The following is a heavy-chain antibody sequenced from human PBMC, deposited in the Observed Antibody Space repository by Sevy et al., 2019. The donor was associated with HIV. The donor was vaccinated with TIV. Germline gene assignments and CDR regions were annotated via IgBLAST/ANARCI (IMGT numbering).Heavy chain of an antibody. CDR1: GFSLCDYA. CDR2: ISFDGGNT. J-gene: IGHJ4*02. CDR3: ARGPYNSGMRSDF. Sequence: GGSLRLSCVASGFSLCDYAMHWVRQGPDKGLAWVAVISFDGGNTYYSDAVEGRFTISRDNSKNTVFLQMNSLSPDDTALYYCARGPYNSGMRSDFWGQGTLVTVSS. D-gene: IGHD5-12*01. V-gene: IGHV3-30-3*01.